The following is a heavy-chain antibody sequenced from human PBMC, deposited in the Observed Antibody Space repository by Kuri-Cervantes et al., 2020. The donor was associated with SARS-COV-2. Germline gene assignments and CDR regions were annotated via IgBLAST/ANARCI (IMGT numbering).Heavy chain of an antibody. CDR3: ARNIN. Sequence: GESLKISCAASGFSFSAYGTYWVRQAPGKGLEWVAFIEYDGSSKYYADSVTGRSTVSRDNSKNTLFLHMDSLRGEDTAVYYCARNINWGQGTMVTVSS. V-gene: IGHV3-30*03. CDR2: IEYDGSSK. J-gene: IGHJ3*01. CDR1: GFSFSAYG.